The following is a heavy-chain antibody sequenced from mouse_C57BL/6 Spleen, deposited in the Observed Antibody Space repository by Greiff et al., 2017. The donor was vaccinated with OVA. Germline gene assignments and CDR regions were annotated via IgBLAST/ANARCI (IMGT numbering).Heavy chain of an antibody. CDR3: ARQEGFYDGYYYFDY. V-gene: IGHV5-6*01. Sequence: EVQRVESGGDLVKPGGSLKLSCAASGFTFSSYGMSWVRQTPDKRLEWVATISSGGSYTYYPDSVKGRFTISRDNAKNTLYLQMSSLKSEDTAMYYCARQEGFYDGYYYFDYWGQGTTLTVSS. J-gene: IGHJ2*01. D-gene: IGHD2-3*01. CDR1: GFTFSSYG. CDR2: ISSGGSYT.